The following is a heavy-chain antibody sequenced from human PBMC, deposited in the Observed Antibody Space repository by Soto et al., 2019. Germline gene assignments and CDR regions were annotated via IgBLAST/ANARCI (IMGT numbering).Heavy chain of an antibody. Sequence: GGSLRLSCAASGFTFSSYWMHWVRQAPGKGLVWVSRINSDGSSTSYADSVKGRFTISRDNAKNTLYLQMNSLRAEDTAVYYCARGVGYCSGGSCWHYYYYYMDVWGKGTTVTVSS. V-gene: IGHV3-74*01. J-gene: IGHJ6*03. D-gene: IGHD2-15*01. CDR1: GFTFSSYW. CDR3: ARGVGYCSGGSCWHYYYYYMDV. CDR2: INSDGSST.